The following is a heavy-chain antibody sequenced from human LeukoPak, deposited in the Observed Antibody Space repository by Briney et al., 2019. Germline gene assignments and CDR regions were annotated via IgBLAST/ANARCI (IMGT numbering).Heavy chain of an antibody. V-gene: IGHV4-34*01. Sequence: SETLSLTCAVYGGSFSAYYWSWIRQPPGKRLEWMGDINHSGSTNYNPSLNSRVTMSVDTSKNQFSLKLSSVTAADTAVYYCARWILYSSGSYSDYWGQGTLVTVSS. CDR2: INHSGST. J-gene: IGHJ4*02. D-gene: IGHD3-10*01. CDR1: GGSFSAYY. CDR3: ARWILYSSGSYSDY.